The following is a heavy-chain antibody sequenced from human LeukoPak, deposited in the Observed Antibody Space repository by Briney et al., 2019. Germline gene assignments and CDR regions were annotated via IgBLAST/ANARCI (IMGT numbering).Heavy chain of an antibody. V-gene: IGHV4-59*08. Sequence: SETLSLTCSVSGGSISIYYWTWIRQIPGKGLEWVGYIYYTGTTNYNPLFESRVTISVDTSKNQFSLKLSSVTAADTAVYYCARHKDYYYSYMDVWGKGTTVTISS. CDR2: IYYTGTT. CDR1: GGSISIYY. J-gene: IGHJ6*03. CDR3: ARHKDYYYSYMDV.